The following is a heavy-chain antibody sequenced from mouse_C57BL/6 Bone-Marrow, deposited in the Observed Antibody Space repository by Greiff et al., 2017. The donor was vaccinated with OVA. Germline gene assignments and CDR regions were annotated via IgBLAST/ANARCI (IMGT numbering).Heavy chain of an antibody. CDR2: IDPSDSYT. CDR1: GYTFTSYR. Sequence: QVQLQQPGAELVMPGASVKLSCKASGYTFTSYRMHWVKQRPGQGLEWIGEIDPSDSYTNYNQKFKGKSTLTVDKSSSTAYRQLSSLTSEDSAVYYCARPYYSNFQAWFAYWGQGTLVTVSA. J-gene: IGHJ3*01. D-gene: IGHD2-5*01. V-gene: IGHV1-69*01. CDR3: ARPYYSNFQAWFAY.